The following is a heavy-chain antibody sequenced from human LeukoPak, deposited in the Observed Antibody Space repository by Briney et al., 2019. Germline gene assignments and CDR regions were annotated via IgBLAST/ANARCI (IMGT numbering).Heavy chain of an antibody. Sequence: GGSLRLSCAASGISFNNYSMHWVRHAPGKGLVWVSRVNSDGSSTVYADSVKGRFTISRDNARTTVYLQMSSLRLDDTATYYCATGLGHYYDYWGQGSLVTVSS. V-gene: IGHV3-74*01. D-gene: IGHD3-22*01. J-gene: IGHJ4*02. CDR2: VNSDGSST. CDR3: ATGLGHYYDY. CDR1: GISFNNYS.